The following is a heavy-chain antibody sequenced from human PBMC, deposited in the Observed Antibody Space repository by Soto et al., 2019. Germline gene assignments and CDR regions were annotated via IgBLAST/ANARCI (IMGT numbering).Heavy chain of an antibody. V-gene: IGHV1-69*12. J-gene: IGHJ4*02. D-gene: IGHD4-17*01. CDR3: ARAGQYDYGDYVGYY. CDR1: GGTFSSYA. Sequence: QVPLVQSGAEVKKPGSSVKVSCKASGGTFSSYAISWVRQAPGQGLEWMGGIIPIFGTANYAQKFQGRVTITADESXXTAYMELSSLRSEDTAVYYCARAGQYDYGDYVGYYWGQGTLVTVSS. CDR2: IIPIFGTA.